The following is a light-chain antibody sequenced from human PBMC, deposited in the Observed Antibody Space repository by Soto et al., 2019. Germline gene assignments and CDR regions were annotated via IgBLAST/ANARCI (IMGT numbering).Light chain of an antibody. CDR1: QSVSSSY. Sequence: EIVLTQSPGTLSLSPGERATLSCRASQSVSSSYLAWYQQKPGQAPRLLIYGASSRATGIPDRFSGSGSGTDFTLTISRLEPEDFAVYYCQQYGSSHWALTFGGGTKVEIK. V-gene: IGKV3-20*01. CDR3: QQYGSSHWALT. J-gene: IGKJ4*01. CDR2: GAS.